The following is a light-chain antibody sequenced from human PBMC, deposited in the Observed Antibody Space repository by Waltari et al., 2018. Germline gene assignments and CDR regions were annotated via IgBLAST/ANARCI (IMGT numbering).Light chain of an antibody. Sequence: EIVLTQSPGTLSLSPGERATLSSRASQSISSTYLAWYQQKPGQAPSLLIYAASSRATGIPDRFSGSGSGTDFTLTINRLEPEDFAVYYCQQSDTSSVTFGQGTRLEIK. J-gene: IGKJ5*01. V-gene: IGKV3-20*01. CDR3: QQSDTSSVT. CDR1: QSISSTY. CDR2: AAS.